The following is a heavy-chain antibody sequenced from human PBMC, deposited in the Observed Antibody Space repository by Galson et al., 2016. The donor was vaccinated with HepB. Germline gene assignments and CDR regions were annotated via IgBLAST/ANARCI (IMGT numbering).Heavy chain of an antibody. D-gene: IGHD3-10*01. CDR1: GFTFSSYA. Sequence: SLRLSCAASGFTFSSYAMTWVRQAPGKGLDWVSTISGSGDETNYADSVKGRFTFSRDNSKNTLYLQMTSLRAEDTAVYYCASGISVTTSNSFWYFDLWDRGTLVTVSS. CDR3: ASGISVTTSNSFWYFDL. V-gene: IGHV3-23*01. J-gene: IGHJ2*01. CDR2: ISGSGDET.